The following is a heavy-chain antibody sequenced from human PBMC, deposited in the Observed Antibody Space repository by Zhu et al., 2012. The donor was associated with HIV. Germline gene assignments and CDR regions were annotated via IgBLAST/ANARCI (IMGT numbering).Heavy chain of an antibody. J-gene: IGHJ5*02. Sequence: QVQLQESGPGLVKPSETLSLTCTVSGGSISSTSYYWGWIRQPPGKGLEWIGSIHYSGSTYDSPSLKSRVTISVDTSKNQFSLKLSSATAADTAVYYCARHVQGGXVAGNRFDPWGQGILVTVSS. CDR1: GGSISSTSYY. CDR3: ARHVQGGXVAGNRFDP. D-gene: IGHD6-19*01. CDR2: IHYSGST. V-gene: IGHV4-39*01.